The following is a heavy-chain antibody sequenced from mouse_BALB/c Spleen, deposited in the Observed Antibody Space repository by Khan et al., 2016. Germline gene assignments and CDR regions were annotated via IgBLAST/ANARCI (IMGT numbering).Heavy chain of an antibody. CDR1: GFTFSDYY. CDR3: ARDLNWSFDV. Sequence: RGESGGGLVKPGGSLKLSCAASGFTFSDYYMYGVRQTPEKRLEWVATISEGGSYTYYPDSVKGRFNISRANAKTNLYLQMSSLKSEDTAMYYCARDLNWSFDVWGAGTPVTVSS. J-gene: IGHJ1*01. V-gene: IGHV5-4*02. CDR2: ISEGGSYT.